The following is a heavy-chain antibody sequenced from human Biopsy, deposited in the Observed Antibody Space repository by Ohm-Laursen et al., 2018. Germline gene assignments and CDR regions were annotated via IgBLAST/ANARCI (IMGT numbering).Heavy chain of an antibody. D-gene: IGHD2-15*01. J-gene: IGHJ4*02. CDR2: INQAGTT. CDR1: GKTFSDYQ. CDR3: GNEVHGRDY. V-gene: IGHV4-34*08. Sequence: TLSLTCAVFGKTFSDYQWSWIRQPPGKGLEWIGQINQAGTTNYNPSLKSRVSISAGASKYEFSLRLTSVTAADTAVYLCGNEVHGRDYWGLGAQVTVS.